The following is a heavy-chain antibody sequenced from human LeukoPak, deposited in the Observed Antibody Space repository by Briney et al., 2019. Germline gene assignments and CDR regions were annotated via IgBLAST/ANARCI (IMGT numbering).Heavy chain of an antibody. CDR2: IKQDGSQE. D-gene: IGHD2/OR15-2a*01. J-gene: IGHJ4*02. CDR3: ARGQTTFEF. V-gene: IGHV3-7*01. Sequence: GGSLRLSCAASGFTFSSYSMNWVRQAPGKGLEWVAHIKQDGSQEQYVGSVKGRFTISRDNAKNSLYLQMNGLRADDTAVYYCARGQTTFEFWGQGALVAVSS. CDR1: GFTFSSYS.